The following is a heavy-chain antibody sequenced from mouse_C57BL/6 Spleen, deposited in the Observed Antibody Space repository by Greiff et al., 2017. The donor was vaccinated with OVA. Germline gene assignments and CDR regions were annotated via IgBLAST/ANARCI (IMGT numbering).Heavy chain of an antibody. CDR3: ARRSSYCDY. V-gene: IGHV1-54*01. D-gene: IGHD1-1*01. J-gene: IGHJ2*01. CDR2: INPGSGGT. Sequence: QVQLKESGAELVRPGTSVKVSCKASGYAFTNYLIEWVKQRPGQGLEWIGVINPGSGGTNYNEKFKGKATLTADKSSSTAYMQLSSLTSEDSAVYFCARRSSYCDYWGQGTTLTVSS. CDR1: GYAFTNYL.